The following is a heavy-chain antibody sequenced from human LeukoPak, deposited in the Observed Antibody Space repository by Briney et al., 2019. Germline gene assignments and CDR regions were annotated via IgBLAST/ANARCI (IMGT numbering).Heavy chain of an antibody. V-gene: IGHV3-30*02. J-gene: IGHJ1*01. D-gene: IGHD2-2*01. CDR3: AKGGYCSSTSCSTEYFQH. CDR1: GFTFSSYG. CDR2: IWYGGSNK. Sequence: GGSLRLSCAASGFTFSSYGMHWVRQAPGKGLEWVAVIWYGGSNKYYADSVKGRFTISRDNSKNTLYLQMNSLRAEDTAVYYCAKGGYCSSTSCSTEYFQHWGQGTLVTVSS.